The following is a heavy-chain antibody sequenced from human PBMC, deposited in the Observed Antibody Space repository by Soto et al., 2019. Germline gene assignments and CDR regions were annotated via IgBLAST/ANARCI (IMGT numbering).Heavy chain of an antibody. Sequence: SETLSLTCTVSGGSISGHYWIWIRRPPGKGLEWIGYTFYSGTTNYNPSLKSRLTISVGTSKNQFSLKLSSVTAADTAVYYCARVGSSGWAPDYWGQGTLVTVSS. J-gene: IGHJ4*02. V-gene: IGHV4-59*11. CDR2: TFYSGTT. CDR3: ARVGSSGWAPDY. D-gene: IGHD6-19*01. CDR1: GGSISGHY.